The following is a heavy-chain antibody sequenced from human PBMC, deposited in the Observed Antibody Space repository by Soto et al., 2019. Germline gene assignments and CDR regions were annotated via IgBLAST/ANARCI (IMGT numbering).Heavy chain of an antibody. CDR1: GLTFTSYG. CDR2: ISYDGSNK. V-gene: IGHV3-30*18. D-gene: IGHD2-2*01. Sequence: QVQLVESGGGVVQPGRSLRLSCAASGLTFTSYGMHWVRQAPGKGLEWVAVISYDGSNKYYADSVKGRFTIFRDNSKNTLYLQMNSLRAEDTAVYYCAKDQLLFPKYYYYGMDVWGQGTTVTVSS. J-gene: IGHJ6*02. CDR3: AKDQLLFPKYYYYGMDV.